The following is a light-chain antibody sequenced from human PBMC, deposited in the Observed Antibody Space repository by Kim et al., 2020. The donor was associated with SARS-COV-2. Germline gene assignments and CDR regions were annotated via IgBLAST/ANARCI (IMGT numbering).Light chain of an antibody. V-gene: IGKV3-11*01. CDR3: QQRSDWVT. CDR1: QSVSTY. CDR2: DAS. Sequence: PGERATLSCRVSQSVSTYLAWYQQKPGQAPRLLIYDASNRATGIPARFSGSGSGTDFTLTISSLEPEDFAVYYCQQRSDWVTFGQGTRLEIK. J-gene: IGKJ5*01.